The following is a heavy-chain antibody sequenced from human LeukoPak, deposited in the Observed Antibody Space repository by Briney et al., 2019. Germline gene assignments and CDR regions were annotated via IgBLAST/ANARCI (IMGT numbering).Heavy chain of an antibody. CDR2: IYTSGIT. Sequence: SETLSLTCTVSGGSISSYYWSWIRQPAGKGLEWIGRIYTSGITYYNPSLKSRVTISVEMSKNQFSLKLSSVSAADTAVYYCARDRIITMIVGFNQGYFDLWGRGTLVTVSS. D-gene: IGHD3-22*01. CDR1: GGSISSYY. V-gene: IGHV4-4*07. CDR3: ARDRIITMIVGFNQGYFDL. J-gene: IGHJ2*01.